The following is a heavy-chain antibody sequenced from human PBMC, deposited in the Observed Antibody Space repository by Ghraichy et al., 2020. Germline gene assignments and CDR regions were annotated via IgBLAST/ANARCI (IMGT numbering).Heavy chain of an antibody. D-gene: IGHD2-2*01. Sequence: SCAASGFPFKNYAMTWVRQAPGQGLEWVSSIGYNGVDTYYADSLRGRFVISRENFKNTLYLQMNSLRVEDTAVYYCAKYCSGTFYSGVDFWGQGVLVSVSS. V-gene: IGHV3-23*01. CDR1: GFPFKNYA. CDR2: IGYNGVDT. CDR3: AKYCSGTFYSGVDF. J-gene: IGHJ4*02.